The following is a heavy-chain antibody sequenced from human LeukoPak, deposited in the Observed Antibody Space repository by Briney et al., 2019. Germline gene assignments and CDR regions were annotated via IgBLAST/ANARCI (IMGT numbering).Heavy chain of an antibody. Sequence: ASVKLSCKASGYTFTTSGISWARQAPGQGLESMGCISAYNGNTNYAQKLQGRVTMTTAPSKSTAYMELRSLRSDDTAVYYCARTLPYSSGSLDYWGQGTLVTASS. J-gene: IGHJ4*02. D-gene: IGHD6-19*01. CDR3: ARTLPYSSGSLDY. V-gene: IGHV1-18*01. CDR1: GYTFTTSG. CDR2: ISAYNGNT.